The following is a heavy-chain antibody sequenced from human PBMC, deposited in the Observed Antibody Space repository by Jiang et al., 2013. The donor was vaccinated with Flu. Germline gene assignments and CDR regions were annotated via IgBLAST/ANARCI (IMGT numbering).Heavy chain of an antibody. CDR2: TYYRSKWYT. V-gene: IGHV6-1*01. J-gene: IGHJ4*02. D-gene: IGHD3-3*01. CDR1: GDSVSSNSAA. Sequence: QTLSLTCAISGDSVSSNSAAWNWIRQSPSRGLEWLGRTYYRSKWYTDYAVSLRGRLTINPDTSNNQFSLQVNSVTPEDTAIYYCARVGGSGRSLDFWGQGTLVTVSS. CDR3: ARVGGSGRSLDF.